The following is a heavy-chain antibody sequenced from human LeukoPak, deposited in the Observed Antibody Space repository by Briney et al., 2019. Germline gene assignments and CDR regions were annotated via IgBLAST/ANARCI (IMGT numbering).Heavy chain of an antibody. J-gene: IGHJ4*02. Sequence: PGGSLRLSCAASGFIFSTYWMSWVRQAPGKGLEWVANIKQDGSEKYYVDSVKGRFTISRDNAKNSLYLQMNSLRAEDTAVYYCASPGDDFWSGFYPYFDYWGQGTLVTVSS. CDR3: ASPGDDFWSGFYPYFDY. V-gene: IGHV3-7*01. CDR1: GFIFSTYW. CDR2: IKQDGSEK. D-gene: IGHD3-3*01.